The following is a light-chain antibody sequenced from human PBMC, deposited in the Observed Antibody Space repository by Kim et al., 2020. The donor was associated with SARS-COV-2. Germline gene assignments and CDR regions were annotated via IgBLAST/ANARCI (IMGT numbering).Light chain of an antibody. Sequence: SSELTQDPAVSVALGQTVRITCQGDSLRSYYASWYQQKPGQAPVLVIYGKNNRPSGIPDRFSGSSSGNTASLTITGAQAEDGADYYCNSRDSSGNHLEFGGGTKVTVL. J-gene: IGLJ3*02. CDR1: SLRSYY. CDR2: GKN. V-gene: IGLV3-19*01. CDR3: NSRDSSGNHLE.